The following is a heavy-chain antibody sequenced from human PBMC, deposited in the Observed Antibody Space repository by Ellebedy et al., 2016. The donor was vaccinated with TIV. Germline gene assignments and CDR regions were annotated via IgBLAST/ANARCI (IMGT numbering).Heavy chain of an antibody. CDR2: INNDGSRT. D-gene: IGHD3-22*01. CDR1: GFTFSSHW. J-gene: IGHJ3*02. CDR3: ARVIVVLNDAFDM. Sequence: GESLKISCAASGFTFSSHWMHWVRQAPGKGLVWISSINNDGSRTRYADSVQGRFTISRDNAKNTLYLRMNSLRDEDTAMYYCARVIVVLNDAFDMWGQGTVVTVSS. V-gene: IGHV3-74*01.